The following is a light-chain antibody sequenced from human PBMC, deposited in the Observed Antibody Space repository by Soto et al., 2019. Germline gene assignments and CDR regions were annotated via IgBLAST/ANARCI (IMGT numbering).Light chain of an antibody. CDR1: SSDVGGYNY. CDR2: DVS. J-gene: IGLJ2*01. V-gene: IGLV2-14*01. CDR3: SSDTSSNTLI. Sequence: QSALTQPASVSGSPGQSITISCTGTSSDVGGYNYVSWYQQHPGKAPKVMIYDVSNRPSGVSNRFSGSKSGNTASLTISGLENEDEADYYCSSDTSSNTLIFGGGTKLTVL.